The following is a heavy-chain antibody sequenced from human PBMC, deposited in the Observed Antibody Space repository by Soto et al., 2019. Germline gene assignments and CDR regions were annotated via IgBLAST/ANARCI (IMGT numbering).Heavy chain of an antibody. D-gene: IGHD6-19*01. J-gene: IGHJ4*02. Sequence: GGSLRLSCTASGFTFGDYAMSWFRQAPGKGLEWVGFIRSKAYGGTTEYAASVKGIFTISRDDSKSIAYLQMNSLKTEDTAVYYCTRYGQWLVLFDYWGQGTLVTVSS. CDR1: GFTFGDYA. CDR2: IRSKAYGGTT. V-gene: IGHV3-49*03. CDR3: TRYGQWLVLFDY.